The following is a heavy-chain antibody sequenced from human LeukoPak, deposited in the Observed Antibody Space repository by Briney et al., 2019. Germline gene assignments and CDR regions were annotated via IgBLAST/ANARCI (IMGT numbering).Heavy chain of an antibody. J-gene: IGHJ4*02. CDR3: ARDQTPFY. CDR2: IKHDGSGD. Sequence: GGSLRLSSAASGFTFSNYWMTWGRQAPGKGLEWVANIKHDGSGDYYLDSVKGRFTISTDNAKSSMWLQMNSLRDEDTAVYYCARDQTPFYWGQGSLVTVSS. CDR1: GFTFSNYW. D-gene: IGHD2-15*01. V-gene: IGHV3-7*01.